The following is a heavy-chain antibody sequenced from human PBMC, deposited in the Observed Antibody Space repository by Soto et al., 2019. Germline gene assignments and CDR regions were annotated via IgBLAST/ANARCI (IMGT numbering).Heavy chain of an antibody. V-gene: IGHV3-43*01. CDR1: GFTFDDYT. CDR2: ISWDGGST. J-gene: IGHJ2*01. CDR3: ARDGSVMNWYFDL. Sequence: DVQLVESGGVVVQPGGSLRLSCAASGFTFDDYTMHWVRQAPGKGLEWVSLISWDGGSTYYADSVKGRFTISRDNSKNSLYLQMNSLRTEDTALYYCARDGSVMNWYFDLWGRGTLVTVSS. D-gene: IGHD3-10*01.